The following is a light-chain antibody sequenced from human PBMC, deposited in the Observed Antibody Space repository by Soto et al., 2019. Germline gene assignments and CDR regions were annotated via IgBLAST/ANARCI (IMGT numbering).Light chain of an antibody. J-gene: IGLJ2*01. CDR1: SSDIGIYNF. CDR3: TSYTNTNTLV. Sequence: QSALTQPASVSASPGQSITISCTGTSSDIGIYNFVSWYQQHPGKAPKLLVYDVTNRPSGVYNRFSGSKSGSTASLTISGLQAEDEADYYCTSYTNTNTLVFGGGTKLTVL. CDR2: DVT. V-gene: IGLV2-14*03.